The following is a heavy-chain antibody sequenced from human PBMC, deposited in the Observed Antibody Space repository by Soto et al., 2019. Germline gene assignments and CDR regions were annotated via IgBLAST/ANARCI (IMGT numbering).Heavy chain of an antibody. Sequence: QVQLQESGPGLVKPSETLSLTCAVSGGSVSSGSYYWSWIRQPPGKGLEWIGYIYYSGSTKYNPPLKSRVTISVDTAKHQFSRKLSSVTAADTAVYYCARDHTVTTFRYYYYGMDVWGQGTTVTVSS. J-gene: IGHJ6*02. V-gene: IGHV4-61*01. D-gene: IGHD4-4*01. CDR3: ARDHTVTTFRYYYYGMDV. CDR2: IYYSGST. CDR1: GGSVSSGSYY.